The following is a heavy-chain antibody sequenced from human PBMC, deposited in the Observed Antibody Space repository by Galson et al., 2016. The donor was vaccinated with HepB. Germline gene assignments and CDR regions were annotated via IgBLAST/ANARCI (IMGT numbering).Heavy chain of an antibody. V-gene: IGHV3-33*01. D-gene: IGHD4-17*01. Sequence: SLRLSCAASGFTFSNYGMNWVRQAPGKGLEWVAVIWYDGSNKYYADSVKGRFTISRDNSKNTLYLQMNSLRAEDTAVYYCARGAHDYDRAFDIWGQGTMVTVSS. CDR1: GFTFSNYG. J-gene: IGHJ3*02. CDR3: ARGAHDYDRAFDI. CDR2: IWYDGSNK.